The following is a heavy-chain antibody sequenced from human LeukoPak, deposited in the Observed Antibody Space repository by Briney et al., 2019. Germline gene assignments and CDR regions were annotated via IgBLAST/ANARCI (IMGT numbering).Heavy chain of an antibody. CDR1: GGSISSYY. CDR3: ARALMSTRFSFDS. V-gene: IGHV4-59*01. J-gene: IGHJ4*02. Sequence: KPSETLSLTYRVAGGSISSYYWSSIRQPPGEGPEWIGYSSYSRRTNYITSLKSRVTVSLDTSKNLFSLRLISVTAADTAVYFCARALMSTRFSFDSWGQGTLVTVSS. D-gene: IGHD2/OR15-2a*01. CDR2: SSYSRRT.